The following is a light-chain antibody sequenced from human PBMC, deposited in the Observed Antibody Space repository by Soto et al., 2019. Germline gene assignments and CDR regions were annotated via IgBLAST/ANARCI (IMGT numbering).Light chain of an antibody. CDR2: WAS. CDR1: QSVLYSSNNKNY. Sequence: DIVMTQSPDSLAVSLGERASINCKSSQSVLYSSNNKNYLAWYQQKPGQPPKLLIYWASTRESGVPDRFSSSGSGTDFTLTISSLQAEDVAVYYCQQYYSTPHTFGGGTKVDIK. CDR3: QQYYSTPHT. J-gene: IGKJ4*01. V-gene: IGKV4-1*01.